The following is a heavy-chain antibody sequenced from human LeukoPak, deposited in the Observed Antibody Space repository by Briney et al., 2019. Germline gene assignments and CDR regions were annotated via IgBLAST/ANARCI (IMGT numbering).Heavy chain of an antibody. V-gene: IGHV3-23*01. Sequence: HPGGSLRLSCAASGFTFSSYGMSWVRQAPGKGLEWVSGISGSGGTTYYADSAKGRFTISRDNSRNTLYLQMNSLRAEDTAVYYCATSGSYNYWGQGTLVTVSS. CDR3: ATSGSYNY. J-gene: IGHJ4*02. D-gene: IGHD1-26*01. CDR2: ISGSGGTT. CDR1: GFTFSSYG.